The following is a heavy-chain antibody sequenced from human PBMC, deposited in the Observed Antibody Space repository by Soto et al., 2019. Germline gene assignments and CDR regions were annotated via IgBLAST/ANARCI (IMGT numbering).Heavy chain of an antibody. CDR3: ARGYGGYFDD. D-gene: IGHD4-17*01. CDR2: ITPLFETT. Sequence: QVQLVQSGPEVKKPGTSVKVSCKASGVTVNRFAVTWVRQAPGQGVQWLGGITPLFETTNQAQNFQGRAAITADESTTTSYLELRGLASEDTAVYYCARGYGGYFDDWGQGTLVIVSS. CDR1: GVTVNRFA. V-gene: IGHV1-69*01. J-gene: IGHJ4*02.